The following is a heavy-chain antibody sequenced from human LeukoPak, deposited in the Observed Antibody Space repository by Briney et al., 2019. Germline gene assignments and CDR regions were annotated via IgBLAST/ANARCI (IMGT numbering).Heavy chain of an antibody. J-gene: IGHJ5*02. CDR3: ARVGSITTRRFDP. Sequence: SETLSLTCTVSGGSISSYYWSWIRQPPGKGLEWIGYIYYSGSTNYNPSLKSRVTISVKTSKNQFSLKLRSVTAADTAVYYCARVGSITTRRFDPWGQGTLVTVSS. D-gene: IGHD1-20*01. V-gene: IGHV4-59*01. CDR2: IYYSGST. CDR1: GGSISSYY.